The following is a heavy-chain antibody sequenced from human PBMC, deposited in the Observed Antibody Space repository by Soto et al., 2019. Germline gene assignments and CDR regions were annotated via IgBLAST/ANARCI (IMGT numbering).Heavy chain of an antibody. CDR3: ARGGYYDSSGARNYHYYGMDV. CDR2: ISPYNDDT. J-gene: IGHJ6*02. D-gene: IGHD3-22*01. Sequence: QAQLVQSGAEVKKPGASVKVSCKASGYSFSSYGITWVRQAPGQGLEWLGWISPYNDDTKYAQRLQGRVTMTTDTSTRTASMDIRGLRSDDAAIYFCARGGYYDSSGARNYHYYGMDVWGRGTTVTVSS. V-gene: IGHV1-18*01. CDR1: GYSFSSYG.